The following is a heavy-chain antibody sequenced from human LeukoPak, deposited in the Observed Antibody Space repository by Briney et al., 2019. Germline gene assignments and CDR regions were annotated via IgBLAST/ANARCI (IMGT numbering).Heavy chain of an antibody. D-gene: IGHD5-24*01. CDR2: INHSGST. CDR3: ARGYGDGYNRGQRVGRCSFDY. CDR1: GGSFSGYY. Sequence: PSETLSLTCAVYGGSFSGYYWSWIRQPPGNGLEWIGEINHSGSTNYNPSLKSRVTISVDTSKNQFSLKLSSVTAADTAVYYCARGYGDGYNRGQRVGRCSFDYWGQGTLVTVSS. J-gene: IGHJ4*02. V-gene: IGHV4-34*01.